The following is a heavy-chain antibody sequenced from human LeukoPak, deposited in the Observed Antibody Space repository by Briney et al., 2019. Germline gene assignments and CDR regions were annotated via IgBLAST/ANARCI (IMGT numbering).Heavy chain of an antibody. Sequence: GGSLRLSCAASGFTFSSYWMHWVRQAPGKGLEWVANIKQDGSEKYYVDSVKGRFTISRDNARNSLYLQMNSLRAEDTAVYYCARDGGYDFWSGYYWPNDYWGQGTLVTVSS. D-gene: IGHD3-3*01. CDR2: IKQDGSEK. CDR1: GFTFSSYW. V-gene: IGHV3-7*01. J-gene: IGHJ4*02. CDR3: ARDGGYDFWSGYYWPNDY.